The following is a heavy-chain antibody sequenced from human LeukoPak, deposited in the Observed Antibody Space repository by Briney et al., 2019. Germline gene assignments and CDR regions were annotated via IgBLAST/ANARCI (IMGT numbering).Heavy chain of an antibody. CDR2: ISWNSGSI. Sequence: GGSLRLSCAASGFTFDDYAMHWVRQAPGKGLEWVSGISWNSGSIGYADSVKGRFTISRDNAKNSLYLQMNSLRAEDTALYYCATASKALEHSRWGQGTLVTVSS. D-gene: IGHD3-3*02. V-gene: IGHV3-9*01. J-gene: IGHJ4*02. CDR3: ATASKALEHSR. CDR1: GFTFDDYA.